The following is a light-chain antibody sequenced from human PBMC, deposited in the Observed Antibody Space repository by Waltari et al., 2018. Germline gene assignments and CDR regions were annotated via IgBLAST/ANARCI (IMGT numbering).Light chain of an antibody. CDR3: MQGLRVPDT. CDR2: LDS. CDR1: PSPPLHRGYHY. V-gene: IGKV2-28*01. Sequence: DIVVTQSPLPLPVTPGAPASIPFRSCPSPPLHRGYHYLNWYLQKPGQSPQLLIYLDSNRASGVPDRFSGTGAGTDFTLKITRVEAEDVGVYYCMQGLRVPDTFGQGTRLEI. J-gene: IGKJ2*01.